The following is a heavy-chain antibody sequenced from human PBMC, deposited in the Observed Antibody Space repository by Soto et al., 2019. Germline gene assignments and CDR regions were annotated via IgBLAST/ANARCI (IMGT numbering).Heavy chain of an antibody. V-gene: IGHV3-23*01. D-gene: IGHD3-10*01. J-gene: IGHJ6*02. CDR1: GFTFSSYA. Sequence: GGSLRLSCAASGFTFSSYAMSWVRQAPGKGLEWVSAISGSGGSTYYADSVKGRFTISRDNSKNTLYLQMNSLRAEDTAVYYCAKHRSGSVYYGMDVWGQGTTVTVSS. CDR2: ISGSGGST. CDR3: AKHRSGSVYYGMDV.